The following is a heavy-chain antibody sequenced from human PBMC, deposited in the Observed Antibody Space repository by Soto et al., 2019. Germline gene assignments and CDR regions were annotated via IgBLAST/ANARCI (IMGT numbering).Heavy chain of an antibody. CDR2: ISAYNGNT. D-gene: IGHD1-1*01. CDR1: GYTFTSYG. Sequence: ASVKVSCKASGYTFTSYGISWVRQAPGQGLEWMGWISAYNGNTNYAQKLQGRVTMTTDTSTSTAYMELRSLRSDDTAVYYCARDSTPIAGNWNPLEGWFDPWGQGTLVTGSS. CDR3: ARDSTPIAGNWNPLEGWFDP. V-gene: IGHV1-18*01. J-gene: IGHJ5*02.